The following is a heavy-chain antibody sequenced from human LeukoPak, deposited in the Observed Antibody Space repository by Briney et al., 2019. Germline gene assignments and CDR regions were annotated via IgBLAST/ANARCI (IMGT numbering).Heavy chain of an antibody. Sequence: GGSLRLSCAASGFTFSSYSMNWVRQAPGKGLEWVSYISSSSSTIYYADSVKGRFTISRDNSENTLYLQMNSLRAEDTAIYYCAKVRNLIYYYGMDVWGQGTTVTVSS. CDR1: GFTFSSYS. CDR2: ISSSSSTI. J-gene: IGHJ6*02. CDR3: AKVRNLIYYYGMDV. D-gene: IGHD1-14*01. V-gene: IGHV3-48*01.